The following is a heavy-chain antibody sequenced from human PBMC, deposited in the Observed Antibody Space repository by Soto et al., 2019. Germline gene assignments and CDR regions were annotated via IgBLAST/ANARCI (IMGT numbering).Heavy chain of an antibody. CDR2: IKQDGSEE. CDR3: ARDLDDSSGYYQDY. Sequence: GGSLRLSCAASGFTFSSYWMSWVRQAPGKGLEWVANIKQDGSEEYYVDSVKGRFTISRDNAKNSLYLQMNSLRAEDTAVYYCARDLDDSSGYYQDYWGQGPLVTVAS. CDR1: GFTFSSYW. V-gene: IGHV3-7*05. J-gene: IGHJ4*02. D-gene: IGHD3-22*01.